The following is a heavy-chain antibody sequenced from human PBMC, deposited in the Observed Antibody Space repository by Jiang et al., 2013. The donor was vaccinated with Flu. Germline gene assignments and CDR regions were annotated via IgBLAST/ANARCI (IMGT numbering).Heavy chain of an antibody. V-gene: IGHV3-53*01. Sequence: WVSVIYSGGSTYYADSVKGRFTISRDNSKNTLYLQMNSLRAEDTAVYYCARVRDYVWGSYRYFDYWGQGTLVTVSS. CDR2: IYSGGST. D-gene: IGHD3-16*02. J-gene: IGHJ4*02. CDR3: ARVRDYVWGSYRYFDY.